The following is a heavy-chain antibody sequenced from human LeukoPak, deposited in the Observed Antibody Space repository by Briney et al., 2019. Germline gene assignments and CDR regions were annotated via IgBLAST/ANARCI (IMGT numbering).Heavy chain of an antibody. Sequence: GGSLRLSCAASGFTFSSYGMHWVRQAPGKGLEWVAVISYDGSNKYYADSVKGRFTISRDNSKNTLYLQMNSLRAEDTAVYYCARSPTVTRDWFDPWGQGTLVTVSS. J-gene: IGHJ5*02. CDR1: GFTFSSYG. V-gene: IGHV3-30*19. CDR2: ISYDGSNK. CDR3: ARSPTVTRDWFDP. D-gene: IGHD4-17*01.